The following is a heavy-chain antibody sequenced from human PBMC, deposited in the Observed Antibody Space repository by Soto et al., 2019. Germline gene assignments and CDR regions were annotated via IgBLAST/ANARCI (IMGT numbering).Heavy chain of an antibody. CDR2: ITGSGSYS. D-gene: IGHD3-3*01. Sequence: EVQLLESGGGLVKPGESLRLSCAASGFTFSSYSMNWVRQTPGKGLEWVSSITGSGSYSYYADSVKGRFTISRDNAKNSLYLQMNNLRAEDTAVYYCAKDPNYDFWSGYSGSGWFDPWGPGTLVTVSS. CDR3: AKDPNYDFWSGYSGSGWFDP. CDR1: GFTFSSYS. V-gene: IGHV3-21*01. J-gene: IGHJ5*02.